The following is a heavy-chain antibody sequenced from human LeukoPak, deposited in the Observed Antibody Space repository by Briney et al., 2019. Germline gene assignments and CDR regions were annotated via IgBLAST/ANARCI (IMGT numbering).Heavy chain of an antibody. D-gene: IGHD6-13*01. CDR2: IKQDGSEQ. Sequence: GGSLRLSCAASGFTFSSDWMSWVRQAPGEGLGRGASIKQDGSEQYYVDSVKGRFTISRANAKNSLYLQMNRLRAEDTAVYYCAKEGAGIARTGYFDYWGQGTLVTVSS. CDR1: GFTFSSDW. J-gene: IGHJ4*02. V-gene: IGHV3-7*01. CDR3: AKEGAGIARTGYFDY.